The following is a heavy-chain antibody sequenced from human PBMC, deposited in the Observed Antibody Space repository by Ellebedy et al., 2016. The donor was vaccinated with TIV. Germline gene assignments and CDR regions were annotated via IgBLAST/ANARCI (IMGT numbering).Heavy chain of an antibody. Sequence: GESLKISCAASGFTFSSNWMSWVRQTPGKGLEWVAYIKQDGSEKYYVDSVKGRFTISRDNAKNSLYLQMNGLRAEDTAVYYCARGRSFNWGQGTLVTVSS. CDR3: ARGRSFN. J-gene: IGHJ4*02. D-gene: IGHD3-10*01. V-gene: IGHV3-7*03. CDR2: IKQDGSEK. CDR1: GFTFSSNW.